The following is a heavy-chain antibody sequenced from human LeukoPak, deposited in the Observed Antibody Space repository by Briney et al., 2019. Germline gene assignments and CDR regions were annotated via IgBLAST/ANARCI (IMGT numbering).Heavy chain of an antibody. V-gene: IGHV1-69*13. D-gene: IGHD6-19*01. CDR1: GGTFSSYA. Sequence: GASVTVSCKASGGTFSSYAISWVRQAPGQGLGWMGGIIPIFGTANYAQKFQGRVTITADESTSTAYMELSSLRSEDTAVYYCARVFATGKYSSGPTWGQGTLVTVSS. CDR3: ARVFATGKYSSGPT. CDR2: IIPIFGTA. J-gene: IGHJ5*02.